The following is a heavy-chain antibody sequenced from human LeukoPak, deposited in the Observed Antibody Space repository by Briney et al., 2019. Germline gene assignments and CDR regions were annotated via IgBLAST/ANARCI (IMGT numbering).Heavy chain of an antibody. D-gene: IGHD6-13*01. CDR2: ISDSGGST. V-gene: IGHV3-23*01. J-gene: IGHJ4*02. CDR3: AKGSSNWRDWYYFDY. CDR1: GFTFSNYA. Sequence: PGGSLRLSCAASGFTFSNYAVGWVRQAPGKGLAWVSGISDSGGSTKYADFVKGRFTISRDNSKNTLYLQMNSLSADDTAVYYCAKGSSNWRDWYYFDYWGQGTLVTVSS.